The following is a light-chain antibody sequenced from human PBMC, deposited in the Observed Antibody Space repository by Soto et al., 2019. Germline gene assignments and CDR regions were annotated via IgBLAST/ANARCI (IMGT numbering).Light chain of an antibody. J-gene: IGLJ1*01. Sequence: QSALTQPASVSGSPGQSIAISCTGISSDVGNYNLVSWYQQHPGKAPRLMIFEVNKRPPGVSDRFSGSKSGNTASLTISGLQADDEADYYCYSYAGSYIYYVFGAGTKVTVL. V-gene: IGLV2-23*02. CDR1: SSDVGNYNL. CDR3: YSYAGSYIYYV. CDR2: EVN.